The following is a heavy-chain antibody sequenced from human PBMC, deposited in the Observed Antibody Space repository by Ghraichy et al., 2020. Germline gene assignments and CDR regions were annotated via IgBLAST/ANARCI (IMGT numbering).Heavy chain of an antibody. CDR1: GYTFTGYY. J-gene: IGHJ5*02. CDR3: ARDLSTSPQRYDNRFDP. Sequence: ASVKVSCKASGYTFTGYYMHWVRQAPGQGLEWMGRINPNSGGTNYAQKFQGRVTMTRDTSISTAYMELSRLRSDDTAVYYCARDLSTSPQRYDNRFDPWGQGTLVTVSS. V-gene: IGHV1-2*06. CDR2: INPNSGGT. D-gene: IGHD2-2*01.